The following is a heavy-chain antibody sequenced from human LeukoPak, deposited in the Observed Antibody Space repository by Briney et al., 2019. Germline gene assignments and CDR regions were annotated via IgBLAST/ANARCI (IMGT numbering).Heavy chain of an antibody. CDR2: MSPKSGDT. CDR1: GYTFTSYD. CDR3: ARGPPDTGDFDY. Sequence: EASVKVSCKASGYTFTSYDFNWVRQATGQGLEWMGWMSPKSGDTGYAQKFQGRVTMTRDTSTSTAYMELSSLRSEDTAVYYCARGPPDTGDFDYWGQGTPVTVSS. J-gene: IGHJ4*02. V-gene: IGHV1-8*01. D-gene: IGHD7-27*01.